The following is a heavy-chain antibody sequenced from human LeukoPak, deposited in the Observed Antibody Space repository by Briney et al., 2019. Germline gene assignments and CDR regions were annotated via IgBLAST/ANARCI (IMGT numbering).Heavy chain of an antibody. CDR1: GFTFDDYG. V-gene: IGHV3-20*04. CDR3: ARVLYGSGSYYSYYFDY. CDR2: IDWNGGST. J-gene: IGHJ4*02. D-gene: IGHD3-10*01. Sequence: GGSLRLSCAASGFTFDDYGMSWVRQAPGKGLEWVSGIDWNGGSTGYADSVKSRFTISRDNAKNSLYLQMNSLRAEDTALYYCARVLYGSGSYYSYYFDYWGQGTLVTVSS.